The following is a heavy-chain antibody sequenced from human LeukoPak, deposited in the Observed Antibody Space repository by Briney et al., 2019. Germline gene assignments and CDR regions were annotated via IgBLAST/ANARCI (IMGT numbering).Heavy chain of an antibody. D-gene: IGHD2/OR15-2a*01. V-gene: IGHV3-74*01. CDR2: INSDGSWT. J-gene: IGHJ4*02. Sequence: GGSLRLSCAASGNYWMHWVRQVPGKGLVWVSHINSDGSWTSYADSVKGRFTISKDSAKNTVYLQKNSLRAEDTAVYYCVSFYETYWGRGTLVTVSS. CDR1: GNYW. CDR3: VSFYETY.